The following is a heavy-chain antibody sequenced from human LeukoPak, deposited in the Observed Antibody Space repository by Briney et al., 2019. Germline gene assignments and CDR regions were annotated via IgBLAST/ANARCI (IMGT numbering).Heavy chain of an antibody. V-gene: IGHV3-21*01. CDR1: GFTFSSYS. Sequence: GGSLRLSCAASGFTFSSYSMNWVRQAPGKGLEWVSSISSSSSYIYYADSVKGRFTISRDNAKNSLYLQMNSLRAEDTAVYYCARDKGERRYFDWVFDNWGRGTLVTVSS. D-gene: IGHD3-9*01. CDR3: ARDKGERRYFDWVFDN. J-gene: IGHJ4*02. CDR2: ISSSSSYI.